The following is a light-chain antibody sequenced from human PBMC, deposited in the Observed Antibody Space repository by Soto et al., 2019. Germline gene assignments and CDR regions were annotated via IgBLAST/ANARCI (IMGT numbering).Light chain of an antibody. J-gene: IGKJ4*01. CDR1: QSVSSD. Sequence: EIVMTQSPATLSVSPGERATLSCRASQSVSSDLAWYQQSPGQAPRLLIYGVSTKATGIPARFSGGGSGTDFTLTISSLQSEDFAVYYCQQYNQWPLTFGGGTQVEIK. CDR3: QQYNQWPLT. V-gene: IGKV3-15*01. CDR2: GVS.